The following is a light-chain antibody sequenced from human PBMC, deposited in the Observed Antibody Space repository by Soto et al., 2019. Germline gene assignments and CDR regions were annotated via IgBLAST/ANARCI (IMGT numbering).Light chain of an antibody. CDR1: SSDVGGYNY. J-gene: IGLJ1*01. V-gene: IGLV2-14*01. CDR3: SSYTSSSTL. CDR2: DVS. Sequence: QSVLTQPASVSGSPGQSITISCTGTSSDVGGYNYVSWYQQHPGKAPKLMIYDVSNRPSGVSNRLSGSKSGNTASLTISGLQAEDEADYYCSSYTSSSTLLGTGTKVTVL.